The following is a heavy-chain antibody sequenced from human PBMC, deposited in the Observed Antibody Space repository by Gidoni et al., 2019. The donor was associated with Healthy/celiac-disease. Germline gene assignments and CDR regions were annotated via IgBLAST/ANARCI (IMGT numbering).Heavy chain of an antibody. D-gene: IGHD3-3*01. CDR1: GGSISSSSHY. CDR2: IYYSGST. Sequence: QRQLQESGPGLVKPSETLSLTGTVSGGSISSSSHYWCWLRQPPGKGLGWIGSIYYSGSTYYNPSLKNRVTISVDTSKIQFSLKLSSVTAADTAVYYCARHKYYDFWSGPLPHYFDYWGQGTLVTVSS. V-gene: IGHV4-39*01. J-gene: IGHJ4*02. CDR3: ARHKYYDFWSGPLPHYFDY.